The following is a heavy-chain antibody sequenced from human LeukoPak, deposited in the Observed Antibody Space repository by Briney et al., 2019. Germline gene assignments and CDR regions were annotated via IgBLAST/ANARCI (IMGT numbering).Heavy chain of an antibody. Sequence: SGGSLRLSCTASGISFGDYAMSWVRQAPGKGLEWVGRIKSKTDGGTTDYAAPVKGRFTISRDDSKNTLYLQMNSLKTEDTAVYYCTTDFDSGGYSYGTGYWGQGTLVTVSS. D-gene: IGHD5-18*01. CDR3: TTDFDSGGYSYGTGY. CDR2: IKSKTDGGTT. J-gene: IGHJ4*02. CDR1: GISFGDYA. V-gene: IGHV3-15*01.